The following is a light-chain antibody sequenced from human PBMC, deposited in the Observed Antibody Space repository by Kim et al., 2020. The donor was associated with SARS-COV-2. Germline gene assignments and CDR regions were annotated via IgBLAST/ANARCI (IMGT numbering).Light chain of an antibody. J-gene: IGKJ1*01. V-gene: IGKV1-8*01. CDR1: QGISSY. CDR2: AAS. Sequence: AIRMTQSPSSLSASTGDRVTITCRASQGISSYLVWYQQKPGKAPKLLFYAASTLQSGVPSRFSGSGSGTDFTLTISCLQSEDFATYYCQQYYSYPRTFGQGTKVDIK. CDR3: QQYYSYPRT.